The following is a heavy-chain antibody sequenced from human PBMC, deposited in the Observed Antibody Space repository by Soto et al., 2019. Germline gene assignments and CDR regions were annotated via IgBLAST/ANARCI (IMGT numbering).Heavy chain of an antibody. Sequence: EVPLVESGGDLVQPGGSPRLSCAASGFTFSDHYMDWVRQAPGKGLEWVGRIRNKAKSYTTEYAVSVKSRFTISGDDSKDSLHLQMNRLRTEDTAMYFCARSGRDDTTWSDDAFDIWGQGTVVTVSS. V-gene: IGHV3-72*01. CDR3: ARSGRDDTTWSDDAFDI. CDR1: GFTFSDHY. D-gene: IGHD3-10*01. CDR2: IRNKAKSYTT. J-gene: IGHJ3*02.